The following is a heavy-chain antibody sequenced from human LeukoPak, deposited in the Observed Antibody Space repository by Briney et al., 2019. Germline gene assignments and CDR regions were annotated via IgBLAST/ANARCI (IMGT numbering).Heavy chain of an antibody. CDR3: WRRKDGYNYEAFDM. CDR1: GYTFTDYY. D-gene: IGHD5-24*01. Sequence: ASVKVSCKASGYTFTDYYMHWVRQAPGQGLEWMGWINCNSGGTYSVQKFEGRVTMTRDTSISTAYMELSRLTSGDTAVYYCWRRKDGYNYEAFDMWGQGTLVTVSS. V-gene: IGHV1-2*02. J-gene: IGHJ3*02. CDR2: INCNSGGT.